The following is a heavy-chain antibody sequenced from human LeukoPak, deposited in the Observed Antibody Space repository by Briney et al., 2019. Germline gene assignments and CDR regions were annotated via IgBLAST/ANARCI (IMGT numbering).Heavy chain of an antibody. J-gene: IGHJ4*02. CDR1: GYTFTSYY. V-gene: IGHV1-46*01. CDR3: ARIDSSGYYYPYFDY. D-gene: IGHD3-22*01. CDR2: INPSGGST. Sequence: ASLKVSCKASGYTFTSYYMHCVRQAPGHRLEWLGIINPSGGSTSYAQNFKGRVTMTRDTSISTAYMELSRLRSDDTAVYYCARIDSSGYYYPYFDYWGQGTLVTVSS.